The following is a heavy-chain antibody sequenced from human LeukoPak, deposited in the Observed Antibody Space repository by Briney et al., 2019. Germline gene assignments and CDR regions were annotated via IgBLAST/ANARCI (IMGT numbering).Heavy chain of an antibody. CDR2: ISGGGGTT. CDR1: GFTFSSYA. Sequence: PGGSLRLSCAASGFTFSSYAMNWVRQAPGKGLEWVSAISGGGGTTYFADSVKGRFTISRDNSKNTLYLQMNSLRAEDTAVYYCAKDRGSGLYLLDYWGQGTLVTVSS. V-gene: IGHV3-23*01. D-gene: IGHD6-19*01. J-gene: IGHJ4*02. CDR3: AKDRGSGLYLLDY.